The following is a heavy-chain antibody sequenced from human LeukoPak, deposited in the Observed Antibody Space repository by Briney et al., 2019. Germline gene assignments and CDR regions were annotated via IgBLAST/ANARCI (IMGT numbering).Heavy chain of an antibody. V-gene: IGHV3-23*01. Sequence: GGSLRLSCAASGFTFSSYAMSWVRQAPGKGLDWVSAISGSGGSTYNVDSVKGRFTISRDNSKNTLYLQMNSLRAEDTAVYYCAKYLCCTSIGWHGVFDYWRQRTVVTVSS. CDR3: AKYLCCTSIGWHGVFDY. CDR1: GFTFSSYA. CDR2: ISGSGGST. D-gene: IGHD2-2*01. J-gene: IGHJ4*02.